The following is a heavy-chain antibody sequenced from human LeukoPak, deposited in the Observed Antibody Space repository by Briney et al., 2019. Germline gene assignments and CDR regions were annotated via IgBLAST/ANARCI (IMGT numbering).Heavy chain of an antibody. CDR2: IYYCGST. J-gene: IGHJ6*03. Sequence: SETLSLTFTGSGGSISSYYWSWIRQPPGKGLEWIGYIYYCGSTNYNPSLKRRVTISVDTSKNQLSLKLSSVTAADTAVYYCARLRGDSILYYYYYMDVWGKGTTVTVSS. CDR3: ARLRGDSILYYYYYMDV. V-gene: IGHV4-59*08. D-gene: IGHD2-21*02. CDR1: GGSISSYY.